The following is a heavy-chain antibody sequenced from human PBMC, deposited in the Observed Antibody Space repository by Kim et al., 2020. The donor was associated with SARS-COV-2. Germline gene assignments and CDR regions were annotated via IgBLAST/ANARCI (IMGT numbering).Heavy chain of an antibody. CDR3: ARSSAYTLNRFDP. D-gene: IGHD5-12*01. Sequence: SETLSLTCAVSGGSITSSYWWTWVRQPPGKGLEWIGEIYHSGDTNYNPSLKSRVSISVDKPKNQFSLRLSSVTAADTAVYYCARSSAYTLNRFDPWGQGT. V-gene: IGHV4-4*02. J-gene: IGHJ5*02. CDR1: GGSITSSYW. CDR2: IYHSGDT.